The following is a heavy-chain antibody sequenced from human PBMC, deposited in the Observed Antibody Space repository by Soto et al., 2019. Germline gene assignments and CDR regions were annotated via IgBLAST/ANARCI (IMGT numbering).Heavy chain of an antibody. CDR3: ARDARRLRYFDWLLLGIIDY. J-gene: IGHJ4*02. CDR2: INHSGST. V-gene: IGHV4-34*01. CDR1: GGSFSGYY. Sequence: QVQLQQWGAGLLKPSETLSLTCAVYGGSFSGYYWSWIRQPPGKGLEWIGEINHSGSTNYNPSLKSRVTISVDTSKNQFSLKLSSVTAADTAVHYCARDARRLRYFDWLLLGIIDYWGQGTLVTGSS. D-gene: IGHD3-9*01.